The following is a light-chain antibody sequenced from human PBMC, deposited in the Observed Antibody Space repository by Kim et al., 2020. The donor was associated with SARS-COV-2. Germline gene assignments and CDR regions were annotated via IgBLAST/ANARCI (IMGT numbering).Light chain of an antibody. CDR2: EAF. Sequence: LSPGKSATLSCRASQSVGSSLLAWYQQKPGQAPRLLIYEAFKRVAGIPDRFSGSGSGTDFTLTISRPEPEDFAMYYCQQYGSSPYSFGQGTKLEI. V-gene: IGKV3-20*01. CDR3: QQYGSSPYS. CDR1: QSVGSSL. J-gene: IGKJ2*03.